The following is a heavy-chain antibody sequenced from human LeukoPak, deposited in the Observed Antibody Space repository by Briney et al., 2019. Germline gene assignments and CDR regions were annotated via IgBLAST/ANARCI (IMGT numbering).Heavy chain of an antibody. J-gene: IGHJ4*02. V-gene: IGHV4-39*07. Sequence: SETLSLTCTVSGGSISSSGYFWGWVRQPPGEGLEWIGSIQYSGSTFYIPSLKSRLTISRDTSKNQFSLRLSSVTAADTAVYYCARDASQYQAFDYWGQGTLVTVSS. CDR3: ARDASQYQAFDY. D-gene: IGHD2-2*01. CDR1: GGSISSSGYF. CDR2: IQYSGST.